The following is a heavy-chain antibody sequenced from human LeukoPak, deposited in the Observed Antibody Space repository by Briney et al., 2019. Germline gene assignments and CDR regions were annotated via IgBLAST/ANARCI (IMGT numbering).Heavy chain of an antibody. J-gene: IGHJ4*02. Sequence: GGSLRLSCAASGFTFSSYAMSWVRQAPGKGLEWVSAISGSGGSTYYADSVKGRFTISRDNSKNTLYLQMNSLRAEDTAAYYCAKSSGYSYGYYFDYWGQGTLVTVSS. CDR3: AKSSGYSYGYYFDY. CDR1: GFTFSSYA. V-gene: IGHV3-23*01. CDR2: ISGSGGST. D-gene: IGHD5-18*01.